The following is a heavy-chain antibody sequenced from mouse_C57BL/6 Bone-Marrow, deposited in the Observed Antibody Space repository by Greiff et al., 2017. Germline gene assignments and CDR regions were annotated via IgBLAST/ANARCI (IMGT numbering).Heavy chain of an antibody. D-gene: IGHD1-1*01. CDR1: GYTFTSYW. Sequence: QVQLQQPGAELVKPGASVKLSCKASGYTFTSYWMHWVKQRPGQGLEWIGMIHPNSGSTNYNEKFKSKATLTVDKSSSTAYMQLSSLTSEDSAVYYCASTTVVAPAMDYWGQGTSVTVSS. V-gene: IGHV1-64*01. CDR3: ASTTVVAPAMDY. CDR2: IHPNSGST. J-gene: IGHJ4*01.